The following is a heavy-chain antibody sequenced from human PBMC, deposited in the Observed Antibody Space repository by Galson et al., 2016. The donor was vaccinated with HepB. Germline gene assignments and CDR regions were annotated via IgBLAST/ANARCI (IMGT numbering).Heavy chain of an antibody. D-gene: IGHD4-17*01. CDR1: GYTFRMYG. CDR2: ISPYSGDT. V-gene: IGHV1-18*01. Sequence: SVKVSCKASGYTFRMYGVSWVRQAPGQGLEWLGWISPYSGDTDHAQKFQGRVTMTTDTSTDTAYMELRSLRSDDTAVYWCAREGGTVRTHHVFGHWGQGALVTVSS. CDR3: AREGGTVRTHHVFGH. J-gene: IGHJ4*02.